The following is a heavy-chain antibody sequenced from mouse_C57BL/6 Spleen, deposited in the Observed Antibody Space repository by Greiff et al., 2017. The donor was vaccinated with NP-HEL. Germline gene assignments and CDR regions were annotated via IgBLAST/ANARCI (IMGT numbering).Heavy chain of an antibody. CDR3: ANTVVAPYWYFDV. V-gene: IGHV1-82*01. J-gene: IGHJ1*03. CDR2: IYPGDGDT. D-gene: IGHD1-1*01. Sequence: VQLQQSGPELVKPGASVKISCKASGYAFSSSWMNWVKQRPGKGLEWIGRIYPGDGDTNYNGKFKGKATLTADQSSSTAYMQLSSLTSEDAAVYFCANTVVAPYWYFDVWGTGTTVTVSS. CDR1: GYAFSSSW.